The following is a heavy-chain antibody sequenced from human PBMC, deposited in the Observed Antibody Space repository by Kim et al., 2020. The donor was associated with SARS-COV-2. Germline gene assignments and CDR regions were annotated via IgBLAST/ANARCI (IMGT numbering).Heavy chain of an antibody. D-gene: IGHD3-3*01. J-gene: IGHJ6*02. CDR2: IDHTGAT. CDR1: VGSFSGFH. V-gene: IGHV4-34*04. CDR3: AGGWAGVDPSTILGLGPHYDYYAMDV. Sequence: SETLSLTCAVYVGSFSGFHWSWIRQPPGKGLEWIGEIDHTGATSHNPSLKSRAAISVDRSKNQISLQLKSVSAADTAVYFCAGGWAGVDPSTILGLGPHYDYYAMDVWGQGTTVTVSS.